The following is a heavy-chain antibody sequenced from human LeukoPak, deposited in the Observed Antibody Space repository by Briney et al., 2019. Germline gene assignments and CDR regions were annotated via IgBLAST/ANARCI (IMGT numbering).Heavy chain of an antibody. Sequence: GGSLRLSCAASGFTFNYYWLTWVRQAPGKGLEWVANIQQDGSEKYYVDSVKGRFIISRDIAKNSLYLQMNSLRAEDTAVYYCARGFYSSSSLGYWGQGTLVTVSS. D-gene: IGHD6-6*01. CDR1: GFTFNYYW. CDR3: ARGFYSSSSLGY. J-gene: IGHJ4*02. CDR2: IQQDGSEK. V-gene: IGHV3-7*01.